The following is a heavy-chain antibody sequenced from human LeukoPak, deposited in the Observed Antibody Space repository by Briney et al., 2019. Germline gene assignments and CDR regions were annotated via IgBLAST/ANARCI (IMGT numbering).Heavy chain of an antibody. Sequence: PGGSLRLSCAASGFTFSSYAMSWVRQAPGKGLEWVSAISGSGGSTYYADSVKGRFTISRDNSKNTLYLQMNSLRAEDTAVYYCAKEVRSEGVAGTGFDYWGQGTLVTASS. CDR2: ISGSGGST. J-gene: IGHJ4*02. CDR3: AKEVRSEGVAGTGFDY. D-gene: IGHD6-19*01. CDR1: GFTFSSYA. V-gene: IGHV3-23*01.